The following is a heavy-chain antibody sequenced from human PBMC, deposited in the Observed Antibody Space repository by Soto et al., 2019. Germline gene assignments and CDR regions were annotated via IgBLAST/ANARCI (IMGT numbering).Heavy chain of an antibody. Sequence: SVKVSCKASGGTFSSYAISWVRQAPGQGLEWMGGIIPIFGTANYAQKFQGRVTITADESTSTAYMELSSLRSEDTAVYYCAREYSSSWYPAEYFQHWGQGTLVTVSS. CDR3: AREYSSSWYPAEYFQH. D-gene: IGHD6-13*01. CDR1: GGTFSSYA. J-gene: IGHJ1*01. CDR2: IIPIFGTA. V-gene: IGHV1-69*13.